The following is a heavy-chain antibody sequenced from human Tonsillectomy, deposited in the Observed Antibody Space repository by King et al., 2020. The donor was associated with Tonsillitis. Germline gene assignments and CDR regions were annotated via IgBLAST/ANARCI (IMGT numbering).Heavy chain of an antibody. Sequence: VQLVESGGGVVQPGRSLRLSCAASGFTFSSYGMHWVRQAPGKGLEWVAVISYDGSNKYYADSVKGRFTISRDNSKNTLYLQMNSLRAEDTAVYYCAKSYYDSSGYDYGGEDWFDPWGQGTLVTVSS. J-gene: IGHJ5*02. CDR2: ISYDGSNK. CDR3: AKSYYDSSGYDYGGEDWFDP. V-gene: IGHV3-30*18. D-gene: IGHD3-22*01. CDR1: GFTFSSYG.